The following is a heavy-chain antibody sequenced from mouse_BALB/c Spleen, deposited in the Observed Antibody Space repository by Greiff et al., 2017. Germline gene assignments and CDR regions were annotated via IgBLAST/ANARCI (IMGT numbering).Heavy chain of an antibody. CDR2: IYPGGGYT. V-gene: IGHV1-63*02. CDR1: GYTFTNYW. D-gene: IGHD2-3*01. CDR3: ASYDGYPYYAMDY. J-gene: IGHJ4*01. Sequence: VKLQESGAELVRPGTSVKISCKASGYTFTNYWLGWVKQRPGHGLEWIGDIYPGGGYTNYNEKFKGKATLTADTSSSTAYMQLSSLTSEDSAVYFCASYDGYPYYAMDYWGQGTSVTVSS.